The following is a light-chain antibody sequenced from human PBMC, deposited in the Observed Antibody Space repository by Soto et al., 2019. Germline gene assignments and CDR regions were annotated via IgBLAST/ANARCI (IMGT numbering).Light chain of an antibody. J-gene: IGKJ2*01. CDR1: HSIDNF. CDR2: AAS. Sequence: DIQMTQSPSSLSASVGDRVTITCRPSHSIDNFLNWYQQKPGKAPNLLIYAASSLQSGVSSRFSGSGSGTDFTLTISSLQPEDSATYYCQQSYSLPYTFGQGTKVDIK. V-gene: IGKV1-39*01. CDR3: QQSYSLPYT.